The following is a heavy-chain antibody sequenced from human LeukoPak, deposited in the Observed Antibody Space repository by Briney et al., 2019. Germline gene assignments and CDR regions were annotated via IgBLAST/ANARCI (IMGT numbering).Heavy chain of an antibody. CDR2: IYSGAET. V-gene: IGHV3-53*01. CDR1: GFVVSNNY. D-gene: IGHD1-14*01. Sequence: GGSLRLSCTASGFVVSNNYMRWVRQAPGEGLECVAVIYSGAETFYADAVKGRFSLSRDNSQNALFLQMNSLRGEHSAVYYCARDPGLDAFDIWGQGTMVTVSS. CDR3: ARDPGLDAFDI. J-gene: IGHJ3*02.